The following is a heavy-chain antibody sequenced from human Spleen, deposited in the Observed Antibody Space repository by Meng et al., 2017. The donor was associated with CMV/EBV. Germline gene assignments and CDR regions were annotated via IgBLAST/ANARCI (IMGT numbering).Heavy chain of an antibody. V-gene: IGHV1-8*01. CDR3: ARVGSGSYLLGY. CDR1: GYTFTSYD. Sequence: SCKASGYTFTSYDINWVRQATGQGLEWMGWVNPNSGNTGYAQKFQGRVTMTRNTSISTAYMELSSLRSEDTAVYYCARVGSGSYLLGYWGQGTLVTVSS. J-gene: IGHJ4*02. D-gene: IGHD1-26*01. CDR2: VNPNSGNT.